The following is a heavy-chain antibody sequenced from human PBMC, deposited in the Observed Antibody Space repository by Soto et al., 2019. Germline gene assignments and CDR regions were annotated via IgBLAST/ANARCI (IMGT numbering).Heavy chain of an antibody. Sequence: PGGSLRLSCAASGFTFSGYAMHWVRQAPGKGLEWVAVISYDGSNKYYADSVKGRFTVSRDNSKNTLYLQMNSLRAEDTAVYYCARAPPGYYGSGSYAYYYYGMDVWGQGTTVTVSS. J-gene: IGHJ6*02. CDR3: ARAPPGYYGSGSYAYYYYGMDV. CDR2: ISYDGSNK. CDR1: GFTFSGYA. V-gene: IGHV3-30-3*01. D-gene: IGHD3-10*01.